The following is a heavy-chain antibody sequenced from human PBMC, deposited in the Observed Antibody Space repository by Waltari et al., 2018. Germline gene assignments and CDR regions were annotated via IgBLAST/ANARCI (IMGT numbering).Heavy chain of an antibody. Sequence: EVQLVESGGVVVQPGGSLRLSCAASGFTFDDYTMPWARQTPGQGLEWVSLISWEGGSTYYADSVKGRFTISRDNAKNTLYLQMNNLRVEDTALYYCARDIHFLRSRDYYGMDVWGQGTTVIVSS. CDR2: ISWEGGST. D-gene: IGHD3-3*01. CDR3: ARDIHFLRSRDYYGMDV. J-gene: IGHJ6*02. V-gene: IGHV3-43*01. CDR1: GFTFDDYT.